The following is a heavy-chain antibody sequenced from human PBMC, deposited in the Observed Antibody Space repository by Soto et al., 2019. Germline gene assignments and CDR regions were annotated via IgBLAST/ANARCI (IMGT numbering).Heavy chain of an antibody. CDR1: GGSIRISDYF. CDR2: IYHSGST. Sequence: QLQLHESGPGLVRPSETLSLTCAVSGGSIRISDYFWGWIRQPPGRALEWIARIYHSGSTYYNPTLKSRVTMSVDTSNNQFALTLNSVTAADTAIYYCARDSGWFDPWGQGTLVTVSS. CDR3: ARDSGWFDP. V-gene: IGHV4-39*01. D-gene: IGHD7-27*01. J-gene: IGHJ5*02.